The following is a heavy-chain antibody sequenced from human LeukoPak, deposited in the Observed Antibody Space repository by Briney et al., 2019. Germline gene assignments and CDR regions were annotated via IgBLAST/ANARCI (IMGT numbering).Heavy chain of an antibody. CDR2: ISGSGGST. Sequence: PGRSLRLSCAASGFTFSSYGMHWVRQAPGKGLEWVAAISGSGGSTYYADSVKGRFTISRDNSKNTLYLQMNSLRAEDTAVYYCAKDVEYSSSCLFDYWGQGTLVTVSS. J-gene: IGHJ4*02. D-gene: IGHD6-13*01. CDR3: AKDVEYSSSCLFDY. CDR1: GFTFSSYG. V-gene: IGHV3-23*01.